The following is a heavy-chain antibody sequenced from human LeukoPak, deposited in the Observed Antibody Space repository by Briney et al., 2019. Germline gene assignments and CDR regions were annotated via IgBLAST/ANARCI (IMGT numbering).Heavy chain of an antibody. CDR1: GYSFTSYW. V-gene: IGHV5-51*01. D-gene: IGHD3-9*01. J-gene: IGHJ6*02. Sequence: GESLKISCKGSGYSFTSYWIGWVRQMPGKGLEWMRIIYPGDSDTRYSPSFQGQVTISADKSISTAYLQWSSLKASDTAMYYCARSGRYFDWSATSGMDVWGQGTTVTVSS. CDR2: IYPGDSDT. CDR3: ARSGRYFDWSATSGMDV.